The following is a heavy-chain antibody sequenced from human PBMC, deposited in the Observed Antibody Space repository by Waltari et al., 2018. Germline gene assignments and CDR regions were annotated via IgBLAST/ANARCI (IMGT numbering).Heavy chain of an antibody. CDR1: GGSIRSSSYY. CDR3: ARDELLKVGATWGVFDY. D-gene: IGHD1-26*01. J-gene: IGHJ4*02. Sequence: QLQLQESGPGLVKPSETLSLTCTVSGGSIRSSSYYWGWIRQPPGKGLEWIGSIYYSGSTYYNPSLKSRVTISVDTSKNQFSLKLSSVTAADTAVYYCARDELLKVGATWGVFDYWGQGTLVTVSS. V-gene: IGHV4-39*07. CDR2: IYYSGST.